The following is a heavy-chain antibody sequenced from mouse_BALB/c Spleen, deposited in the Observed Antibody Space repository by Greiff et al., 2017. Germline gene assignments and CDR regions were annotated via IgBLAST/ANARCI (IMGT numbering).Heavy chain of an antibody. CDR3: ASENITTATFDY. CDR2: ISYSGST. J-gene: IGHJ2*01. CDR1: GYSITSDYA. D-gene: IGHD1-2*01. V-gene: IGHV3-2*02. Sequence: DVQLQESGPGLVKPSQSLSLTCTVTGYSITSDYAWNWIRQFPGNKLEWMGYISYSGSTSYNPSLKSRISITRDTSKNQFFLQLNSVTTEDTATYYCASENITTATFDYWGQGTTLTVSS.